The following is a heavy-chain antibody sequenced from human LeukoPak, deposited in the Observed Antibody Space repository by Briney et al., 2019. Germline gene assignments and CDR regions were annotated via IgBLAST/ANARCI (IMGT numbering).Heavy chain of an antibody. CDR1: GFTFSSYG. Sequence: GGSLRLSCAASGFTFSSYGMHWVRQAPGKGLEWVAVIWYDGSNKYYADSVKGRITISRDNSKNPVYLQMSCLRAEDTAVYYCARDRYGDYVMDYWGQGTLVTVSS. CDR2: IWYDGSNK. CDR3: ARDRYGDYVMDY. V-gene: IGHV3-33*01. J-gene: IGHJ4*02. D-gene: IGHD4-17*01.